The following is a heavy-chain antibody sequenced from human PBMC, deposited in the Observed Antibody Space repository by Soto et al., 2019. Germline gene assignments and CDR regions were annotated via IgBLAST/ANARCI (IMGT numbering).Heavy chain of an antibody. D-gene: IGHD6-19*01. CDR3: ARAVAVAADFDY. CDR1: GCTFTGYA. V-gene: IGHV1-3*05. Sequence: QVRLVQSGAEEKKPGASVKVSCKASGCTFTGYAMHWVRQAPGQRLEWMGWINAGNGNTKYSQKFQGRVTITRDTSASAAYMELSSLSSEDTAVYYCARAVAVAADFDYWGQGTLVTVSS. CDR2: INAGNGNT. J-gene: IGHJ4*02.